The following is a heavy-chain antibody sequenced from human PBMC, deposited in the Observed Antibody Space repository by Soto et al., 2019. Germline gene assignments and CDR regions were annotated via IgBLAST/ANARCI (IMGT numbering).Heavy chain of an antibody. CDR2: INTDGSST. J-gene: IGHJ4*02. Sequence: PGGSLRLSCAASGFTFSSHWMHWVRQAPGKGLMWVSRINTDGSSTSYAESVKGRFTISRDNAKNTLYLQMNSLRAEDTAVYYCARGIGVVVAGGLDYWGQGTLVTVSS. CDR1: GFTFSSHW. CDR3: ARGIGVVVAGGLDY. D-gene: IGHD6-19*01. V-gene: IGHV3-74*01.